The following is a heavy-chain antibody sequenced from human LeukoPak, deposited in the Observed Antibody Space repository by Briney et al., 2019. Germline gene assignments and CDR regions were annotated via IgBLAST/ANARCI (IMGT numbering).Heavy chain of an antibody. V-gene: IGHV3-30*02. J-gene: IGHJ4*02. CDR1: GFTFSSYG. CDR2: IRYDGSNK. Sequence: PGGSLRLSCAASGFTFSSYGMHWVRQAPGKGLEWVAFIRYDGSNKYYADSVKGRFTISRDNSKNTLYLQMNSLRAEDTAVYYCAKDHSVTMVRGVFDYWGQGTLVTVSS. D-gene: IGHD3-10*01. CDR3: AKDHSVTMVRGVFDY.